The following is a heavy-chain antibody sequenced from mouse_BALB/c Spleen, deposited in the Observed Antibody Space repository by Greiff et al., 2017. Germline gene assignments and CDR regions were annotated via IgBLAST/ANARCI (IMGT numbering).Heavy chain of an antibody. J-gene: IGHJ3*01. D-gene: IGHD4-1*01. CDR1: GFTFSSYT. CDR3: TRDRTGAFAY. Sequence: EVHLVESGGGLVKPGGSLKLSCAASGFTFSSYTMSWVRQTPEKRLEWVATISSGGSYTYYPDSVKGRFTISRDNAKNTLYLQMSSLKSEDTAMYYCTRDRTGAFAYWGQGTLVTVSA. CDR2: ISSGGSYT. V-gene: IGHV5-6-4*01.